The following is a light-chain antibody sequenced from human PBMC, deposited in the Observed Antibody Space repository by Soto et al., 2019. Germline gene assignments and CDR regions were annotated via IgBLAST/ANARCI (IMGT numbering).Light chain of an antibody. CDR3: HQNYNVPPWT. Sequence: DIQMTQSPSSLSASIGDRVTITCRASQSISNYLDWYQIKPGKAPKLLIYAASTLQSGVPSRFSGSGSGTDFTLTISSLQAEDFATYYCHQNYNVPPWTFGQGTNLEIK. CDR2: AAS. CDR1: QSISNY. J-gene: IGKJ1*01. V-gene: IGKV1-39*01.